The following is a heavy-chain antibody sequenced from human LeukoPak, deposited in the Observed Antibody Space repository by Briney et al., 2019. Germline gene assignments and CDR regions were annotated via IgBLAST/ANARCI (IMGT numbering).Heavy chain of an antibody. V-gene: IGHV3-23*01. CDR3: TKEQDGSSDY. D-gene: IGHD5-24*01. Sequence: GGSLRLSCAASGFTFSSFAMSWVRQAPGKGLEWVSAISGSGGSTHYADSVKGRFTISRDNSKNTLYLQMNSLRAEDTAFYYCTKEQDGSSDYWGQGTLVTVSS. CDR2: ISGSGGST. J-gene: IGHJ4*02. CDR1: GFTFSSFA.